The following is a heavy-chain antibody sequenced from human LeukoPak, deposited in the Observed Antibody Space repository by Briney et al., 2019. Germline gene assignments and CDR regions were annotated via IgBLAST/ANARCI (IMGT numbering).Heavy chain of an antibody. CDR1: GGSISSSSYY. V-gene: IGHV4-39*07. CDR2: IYYSGST. Sequence: SETLSLTCTVSGGSISSSSYYWGWIRQPPGKGLEWIGSIYYSGSTYYNPSLKSRVTISVDTSKNQFSLKLSSVTAADTAVYYCARVMESWGNYYYYYMDVWGKGTTVTVSS. D-gene: IGHD3-16*01. CDR3: ARVMESWGNYYYYYMDV. J-gene: IGHJ6*03.